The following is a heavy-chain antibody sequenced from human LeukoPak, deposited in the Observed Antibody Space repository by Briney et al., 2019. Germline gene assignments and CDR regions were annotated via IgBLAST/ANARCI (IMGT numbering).Heavy chain of an antibody. V-gene: IGHV3-49*04. Sequence: GGSLRLSCTASGFTFGDYAMSWVRQAPGKGLEWVGFIRSKAYGGTTEYAASVEGRFTISRDDSKSIAYLQMNSLKTEDTAVYYCTSEWELGYWGQGTLVTVSS. CDR1: GFTFGDYA. D-gene: IGHD1-26*01. CDR3: TSEWELGY. J-gene: IGHJ4*02. CDR2: IRSKAYGGTT.